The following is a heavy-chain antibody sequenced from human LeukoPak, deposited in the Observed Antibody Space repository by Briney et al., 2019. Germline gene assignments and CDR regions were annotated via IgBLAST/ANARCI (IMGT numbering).Heavy chain of an antibody. D-gene: IGHD3-22*01. CDR3: ATSGYYDSSARGGVDY. V-gene: IGHV3-30*03. CDR1: GFTFSSYG. CDR2: ISYDGSNK. Sequence: PGGSLRLSCAASGFTFSSYGMHWVRQAPGKGLGWVAVISYDGSNKYFADSVKGRFTIPRDNSKNTLYLQMTSLRAEDTAMYYCATSGYYDSSARGGVDYWGQGTLVTVSS. J-gene: IGHJ4*02.